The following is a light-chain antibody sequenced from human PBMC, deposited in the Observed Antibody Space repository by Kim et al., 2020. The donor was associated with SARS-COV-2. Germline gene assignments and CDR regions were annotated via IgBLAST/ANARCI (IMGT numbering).Light chain of an antibody. J-gene: IGLJ2*01. V-gene: IGLV2-11*01. Sequence: QSALTQPRSVSGSPGQSVTISCTGTSSDVGAYNYVSWYQQHPGKAPKLMINDVTKRPSGVPDRFSGSKSGNTASLTISGLQAEDEADYYCCSYAGGYTHVVFGGGTQLTAL. CDR1: SSDVGAYNY. CDR3: CSYAGGYTHVV. CDR2: DVT.